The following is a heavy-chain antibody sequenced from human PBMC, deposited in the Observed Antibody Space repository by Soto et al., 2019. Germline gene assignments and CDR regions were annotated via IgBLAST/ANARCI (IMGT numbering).Heavy chain of an antibody. D-gene: IGHD5-12*01. V-gene: IGHV1-69*14. J-gene: IGHJ4*02. Sequence: QVQLVQSGAEVRQPASSVKVSCKTSGATFSSYAITWVRQAPGQGLEWMGGIVPTVDTSTYAQKFQGRVTITADKFTTTFYMELSSLRSDDTAVYYCVRVVAIPGYPDNWGQGTLVTVSS. CDR3: VRVVAIPGYPDN. CDR1: GATFSSYA. CDR2: IVPTVDTS.